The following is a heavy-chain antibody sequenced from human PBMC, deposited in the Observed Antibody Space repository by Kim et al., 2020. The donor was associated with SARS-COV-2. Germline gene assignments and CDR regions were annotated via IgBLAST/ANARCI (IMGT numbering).Heavy chain of an antibody. Sequence: GGSLRLSCAASGFTFSDHYMDWVRQAPGKGLEWVGRTRNKANSYTTEYAASVKGRFTISRDDSKNSLYLQMNSLKTEDTAVYYCVRRVGDYGNFDYWSQGTLVTVSS. CDR2: TRNKANSYTT. V-gene: IGHV3-72*01. CDR3: VRRVGDYGNFDY. J-gene: IGHJ4*02. D-gene: IGHD4-17*01. CDR1: GFTFSDHY.